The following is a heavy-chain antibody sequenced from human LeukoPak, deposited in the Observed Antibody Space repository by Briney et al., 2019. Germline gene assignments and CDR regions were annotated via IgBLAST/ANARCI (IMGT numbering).Heavy chain of an antibody. D-gene: IGHD3-10*01. J-gene: IGHJ4*02. V-gene: IGHV4-59*01. Sequence: SETLSLTCTVSGGSISGYYWSWIRQPPGKGLQWIGYISYSGGTNYNPSLKSRVTISVDTSKNQFSLKLSSVTAADTAVYYCARVYGSGSYPPYLDYWGQGTLVTVSS. CDR3: ARVYGSGSYPPYLDY. CDR1: GGSISGYY. CDR2: ISYSGGT.